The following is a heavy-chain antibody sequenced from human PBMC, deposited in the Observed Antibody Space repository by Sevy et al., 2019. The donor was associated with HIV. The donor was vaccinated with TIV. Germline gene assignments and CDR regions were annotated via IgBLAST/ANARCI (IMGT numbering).Heavy chain of an antibody. CDR1: GFTFSSYS. J-gene: IGHJ4*02. D-gene: IGHD3-22*01. V-gene: IGHV3-48*01. CDR2: ISSSSSTI. CDR3: ARGSSGYYYYDYFDY. Sequence: GESLEISCAASGFTFSSYSMNWVRQAPGKGLEWVSYISSSSSTIYYADSVKGRFTISRDNAKNSLYLQMNSLRAEDTAVYYCARGSSGYYYYDYFDYWGQGTLVTVSS.